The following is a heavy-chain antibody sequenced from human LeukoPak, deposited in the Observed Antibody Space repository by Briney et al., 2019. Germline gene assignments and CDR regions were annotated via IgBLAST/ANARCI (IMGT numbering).Heavy chain of an antibody. CDR3: ARHSYGDYAGNYVMDV. CDR2: IYYSGNT. D-gene: IGHD4-17*01. J-gene: IGHJ6*02. V-gene: IGHV4-59*08. CDR1: GGSISSYY. Sequence: PSETLSLTCTVSGGSISSYYWSWIRQPPGKGLEWIGYIYYSGNTNYNPSLKSRVTISVDTSKNQFSLKLSSVTAAGTAVYYCARHSYGDYAGNYVMDVWGQGTTVTVSS.